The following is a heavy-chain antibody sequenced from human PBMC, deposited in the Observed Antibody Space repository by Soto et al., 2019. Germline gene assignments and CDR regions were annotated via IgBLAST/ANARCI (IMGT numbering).Heavy chain of an antibody. V-gene: IGHV4-34*01. D-gene: IGHD3-10*01. CDR1: GGSFSGYY. CDR3: ASLSRVRGVTTPQTFDY. Sequence: QVQLQQWGAGLLKPSETLSLTCAVYGGSFSGYYWSWIRQPPGKGLEWIGEINHSGSTNYNPSLKSRVTISVDTSKNQFSLKLSSVTAADTAVYYCASLSRVRGVTTPQTFDYWGQGTLVTVSS. CDR2: INHSGST. J-gene: IGHJ4*02.